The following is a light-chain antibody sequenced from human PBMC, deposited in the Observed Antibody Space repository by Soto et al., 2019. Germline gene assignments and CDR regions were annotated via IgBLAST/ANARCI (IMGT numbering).Light chain of an antibody. J-gene: IGKJ3*01. V-gene: IGKV3-11*01. CDR3: QQLSNRFP. Sequence: EIVLTQSPATLSLSPGERATLSCRASQSVSSYLAWYQQKPGQAPRLLIYDASNRATGIPARFSGSGSGTDVTRTISSLEPEDFAVYYCQQLSNRFPFGPGTKVDIK. CDR1: QSVSSY. CDR2: DAS.